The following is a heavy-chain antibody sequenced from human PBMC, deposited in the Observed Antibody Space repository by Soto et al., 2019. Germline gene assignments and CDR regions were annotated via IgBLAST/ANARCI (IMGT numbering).Heavy chain of an antibody. Sequence: QVQLVQSGAEVEKPGASVKVSCKAAGYSFTAFYIHWMRQARGQGFEWLGWINPNSGGTYYSQKFRARVTLTRDTSISTAYMELTGLSSDDTAVYYCARANSIRPYFYNMDVWGQGTTVTVSS. J-gene: IGHJ6*03. CDR3: ARANSIRPYFYNMDV. D-gene: IGHD2-21*01. CDR2: INPNSGGT. V-gene: IGHV1-2*02. CDR1: GYSFTAFY.